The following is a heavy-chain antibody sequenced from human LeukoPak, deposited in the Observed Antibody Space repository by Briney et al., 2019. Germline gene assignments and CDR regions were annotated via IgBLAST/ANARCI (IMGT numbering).Heavy chain of an antibody. CDR3: ARVYSRHYFDY. CDR1: GGSISSYY. Sequence: SETLSLTCTVSGGSISSYYWSWIRQPPGKGLEWIGYIYYSGSTNYNPSLKSRVTISVDTSKNQFSLKLSSVTAAGTAVYYCARVYSRHYFDYWGQGTLVTVSS. D-gene: IGHD6-13*01. V-gene: IGHV4-59*01. CDR2: IYYSGST. J-gene: IGHJ4*02.